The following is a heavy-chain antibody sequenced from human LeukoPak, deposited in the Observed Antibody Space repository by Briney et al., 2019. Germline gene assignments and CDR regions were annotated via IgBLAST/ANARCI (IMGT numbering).Heavy chain of an antibody. CDR3: AKGHDYGGNSVDY. Sequence: PGGSLRLSCAASGFTFSNYWMSWVRQAPGKGLEWVANIKEDGSEKYYVDSVKGRFTISRDNARNSLYLQMNSLRAEDTAVYYCAKGHDYGGNSVDYWGQGTLVTVSS. CDR2: IKEDGSEK. V-gene: IGHV3-7*01. D-gene: IGHD4-23*01. J-gene: IGHJ4*02. CDR1: GFTFSNYW.